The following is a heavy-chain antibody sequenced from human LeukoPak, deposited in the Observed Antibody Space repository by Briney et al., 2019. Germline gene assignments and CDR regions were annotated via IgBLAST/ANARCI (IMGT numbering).Heavy chain of an antibody. V-gene: IGHV3-74*01. Sequence: GGSLRLSCAASGFTFSTYWMHWVRQAPGKGLVWVSRIDSDESSTSYADSVKGRFTISRDDSKNTLYLQMNSLRAEDTAVYYCAKDYQPYDSSGPSDYWGQGTLVTVSS. CDR2: IDSDESST. CDR3: AKDYQPYDSSGPSDY. CDR1: GFTFSTYW. D-gene: IGHD3-22*01. J-gene: IGHJ4*02.